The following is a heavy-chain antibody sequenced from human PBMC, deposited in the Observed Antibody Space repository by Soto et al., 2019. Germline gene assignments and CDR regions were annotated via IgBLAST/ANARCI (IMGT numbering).Heavy chain of an antibody. V-gene: IGHV1-18*01. CDR2: ISAYNGNT. J-gene: IGHJ6*02. D-gene: IGHD2-15*01. Sequence: VASVKVSCKASGYTFTSYGISWVRQAPGQGLEWMGWISAYNGNTNYAQKLQGRVTMTTDTSTSTAYMELRSLRSDDTAVYYCARVEDCSGGSCYFGYYYYGMDVWGQGTTVPVS. CDR1: GYTFTSYG. CDR3: ARVEDCSGGSCYFGYYYYGMDV.